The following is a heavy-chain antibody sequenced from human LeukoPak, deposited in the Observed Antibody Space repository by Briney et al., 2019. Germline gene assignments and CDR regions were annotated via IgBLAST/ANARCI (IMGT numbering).Heavy chain of an antibody. Sequence: ASVKASCKASGYTFTGYYMHWVRQAPGQGLEWMGWINPNSGGTNYAQKFQGRVTMTRDTSISTAYMELSRLRSDDTAVYYCARGGGLTTANWFDPWGQGTLVTVSS. V-gene: IGHV1-2*02. CDR1: GYTFTGYY. J-gene: IGHJ5*02. D-gene: IGHD5-24*01. CDR3: ARGGGLTTANWFDP. CDR2: INPNSGGT.